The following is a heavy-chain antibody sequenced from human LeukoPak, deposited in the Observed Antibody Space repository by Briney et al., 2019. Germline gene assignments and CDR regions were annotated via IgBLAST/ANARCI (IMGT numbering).Heavy chain of an antibody. CDR2: IRLDGSNK. CDR3: ARGDYDYYYMDV. J-gene: IGHJ6*03. CDR1: GFTFFTYS. Sequence: PGGSLRLSCAASGFTFFTYSMNWVRQAPGKGLEWVAFIRLDGSNKYYADSVKGRFTISRDNSKNTLYLQMNSLRAEDTAVYYCARGDYDYYYMDVWGKGTPVTISS. V-gene: IGHV3-30*02.